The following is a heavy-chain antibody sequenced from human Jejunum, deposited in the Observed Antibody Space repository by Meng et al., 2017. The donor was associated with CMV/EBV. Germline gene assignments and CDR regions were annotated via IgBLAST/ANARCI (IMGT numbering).Heavy chain of an antibody. Sequence: VQLVQSGSELKKPGASVKVSCKASGYTFTRYPMNWVRQAPGQGLEWMGWISTNTGNPTYAQGFTGRFVFSVDTSVSTAYLQISSLKAEDTAVYYCGILKYTSGFYGPAYWGQGALVTVSS. CDR3: GILKYTSGFYGPAY. V-gene: IGHV7-4-1*02. J-gene: IGHJ4*02. CDR1: GYTFTRYP. D-gene: IGHD6-19*01. CDR2: ISTNTGNP.